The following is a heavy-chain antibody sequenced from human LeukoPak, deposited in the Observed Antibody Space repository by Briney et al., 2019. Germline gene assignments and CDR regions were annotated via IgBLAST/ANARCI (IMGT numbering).Heavy chain of an antibody. CDR2: INHSGST. Sequence: SETLSLTCAVSGGSISSSNWWSWVRQPPGKGLEWIGEINHSGSTNYNPSLKSRVTISVDTSKNQFSLKLSSVTAADTAVYYCARGAAAGTINWFDPWGQGTLVTVSS. CDR1: GGSISSSNW. D-gene: IGHD6-13*01. J-gene: IGHJ5*02. CDR3: ARGAAAGTINWFDP. V-gene: IGHV4-4*02.